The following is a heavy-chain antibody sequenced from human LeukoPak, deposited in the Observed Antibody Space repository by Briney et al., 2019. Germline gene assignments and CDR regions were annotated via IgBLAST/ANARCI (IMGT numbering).Heavy chain of an antibody. CDR1: GYSISSGYY. V-gene: IGHV4-38-2*02. J-gene: IGHJ4*02. Sequence: SETLSLTCTVSGYSISSGYYWGWIRQPPRKGLDWIGSIYHSGSTYYNPSLKSRVTISVDTSKNQFSLKLSSVTAADTAVYYCARSSVDSSGWYSGYWGQGTLVTVSS. CDR2: IYHSGST. CDR3: ARSSVDSSGWYSGY. D-gene: IGHD6-19*01.